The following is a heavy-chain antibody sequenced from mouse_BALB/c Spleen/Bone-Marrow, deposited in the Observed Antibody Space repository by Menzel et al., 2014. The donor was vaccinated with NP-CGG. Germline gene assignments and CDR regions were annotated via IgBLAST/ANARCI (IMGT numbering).Heavy chain of an antibody. D-gene: IGHD2-1*01. CDR2: IWRGGST. CDR1: GFSLTSYG. V-gene: IGHV2-5-1*01. J-gene: IGHJ2*01. Sequence: VNVVESGPSLVQPSQSLSITCTVSGFSLTSYGVHWVRQSPGKGLEWLGVIWRGGSTDYNAAFMSRLSITKDNSKSQVFFKMNSLQADDTAIYYCAKRGNYGYFDYWGQGTTLTVSS. CDR3: AKRGNYGYFDY.